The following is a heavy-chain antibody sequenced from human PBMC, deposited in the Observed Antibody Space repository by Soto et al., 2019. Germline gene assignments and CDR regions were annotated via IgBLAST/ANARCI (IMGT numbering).Heavy chain of an antibody. CDR2: IYYSGST. CDR1: GGSISSGDYY. CDR3: ARATYYSDTGGSPPLDY. D-gene: IGHD3-22*01. J-gene: IGHJ4*02. V-gene: IGHV4-61*08. Sequence: SETLSLTCTVSGGSISSGDYYWSWIRQPPGKGLEWIGYIYYSGSTNYNPSLKSRVTISVDTSRNQFSLKLNSVTAADTAVYFCARATYYSDTGGSPPLDYWGQGTLVTVSS.